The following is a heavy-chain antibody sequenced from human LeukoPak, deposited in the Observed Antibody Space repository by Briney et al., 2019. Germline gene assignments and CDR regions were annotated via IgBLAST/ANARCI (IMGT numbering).Heavy chain of an antibody. D-gene: IGHD3-3*01. J-gene: IGHJ4*02. CDR3: ATNYHFWSENY. CDR1: GFTFSNYW. CDR2: INSDGSNT. V-gene: IGHV3-74*01. Sequence: GVLRLSCAASGFTFSNYWMHWVRQAPGKGLVWVSRINSDGSNTNYADSVEGRFTISRDNAKNTLYLQMDSLRAEDTAVYYCATNYHFWSENYWGQGTLVTVSS.